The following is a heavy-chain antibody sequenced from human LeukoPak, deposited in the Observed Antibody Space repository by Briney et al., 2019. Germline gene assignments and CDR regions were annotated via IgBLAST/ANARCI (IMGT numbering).Heavy chain of an antibody. J-gene: IGHJ3*02. Sequence: ASETLSLTCTVSGGSMSSYFWSWIRQPPGKGLEWIGYIYYSGSTNYNPSLKSRVTISVDTSKNQFSLKLSSVTAADTAVYYCARGGYPDAFDIWGHGTIVTVSS. CDR2: IYYSGST. CDR1: GGSMSSYF. D-gene: IGHD3-22*01. CDR3: ARGGYPDAFDI. V-gene: IGHV4-59*01.